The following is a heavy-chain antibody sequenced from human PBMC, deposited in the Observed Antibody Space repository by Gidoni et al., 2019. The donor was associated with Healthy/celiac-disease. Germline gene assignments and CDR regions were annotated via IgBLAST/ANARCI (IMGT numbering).Heavy chain of an antibody. V-gene: IGHV3-30*18. CDR1: GFTFSSYG. Sequence: QVQLVESGGGVVQPGRSLRLSCAASGFTFSSYGMHWVRQAPGKGLEWVAVISYDGSNKYYADSVKGRFTISRDNSKNTLYLQMNSLRAEDTAVYYCAKDYGSIAAREDAFDIWGQGTMVTVSS. CDR2: ISYDGSNK. CDR3: AKDYGSIAAREDAFDI. J-gene: IGHJ3*02. D-gene: IGHD6-6*01.